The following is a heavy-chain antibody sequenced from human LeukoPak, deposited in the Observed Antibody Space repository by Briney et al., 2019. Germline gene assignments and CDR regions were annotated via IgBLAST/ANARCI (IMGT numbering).Heavy chain of an antibody. J-gene: IGHJ4*02. CDR2: GFPGDSDT. D-gene: IGHD2-15*01. CDR1: GYSFTKYW. CDR3: ARHDGYCSGGTCYRFYYFDF. Sequence: GESLQISCKASGYSFTKYWIAWVRQMPGKGLEWMGIGFPGDSDTTYSPSFQGQVTISVDKSSSTTYLQLRSLKASDSAMYYCARHDGYCSGGTCYRFYYFDFWGQGTLVTVSS. V-gene: IGHV5-51*01.